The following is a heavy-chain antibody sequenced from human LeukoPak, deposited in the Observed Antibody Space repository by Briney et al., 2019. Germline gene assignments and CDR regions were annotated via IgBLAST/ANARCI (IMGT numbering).Heavy chain of an antibody. Sequence: GGSLRLSCAASGFTFSDYLMTWVRQAPGKGVEWVAKIKEDGSEKYYVDSVKGRFTISRDNAKNSLYLQMNSLRAEDTALYYCARDGSSRPSEYWGQGTLVTVSS. D-gene: IGHD6-6*01. CDR1: GFTFSDYL. CDR2: IKEDGSEK. J-gene: IGHJ4*02. V-gene: IGHV3-7*01. CDR3: ARDGSSRPSEY.